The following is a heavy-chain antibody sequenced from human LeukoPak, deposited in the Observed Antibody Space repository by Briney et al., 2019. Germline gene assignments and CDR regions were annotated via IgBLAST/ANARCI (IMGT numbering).Heavy chain of an antibody. CDR2: IYHSGST. D-gene: IGHD3-3*01. V-gene: IGHV4-4*02. CDR3: ARSSYDFWSGYIGWFDP. Sequence: PSGTLSLTCAVSGGSISSSNWWSWVRQPPGKGLEWIGEIYHSGSTNYNPSLKSRVTISVDTSKNQFSLKLSSVTAADTAVYYCARSSYDFWSGYIGWFDPWGQGTLVTVSS. J-gene: IGHJ5*02. CDR1: GGSISSSNW.